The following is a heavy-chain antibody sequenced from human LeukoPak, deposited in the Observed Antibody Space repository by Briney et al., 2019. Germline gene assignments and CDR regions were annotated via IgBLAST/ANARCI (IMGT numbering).Heavy chain of an antibody. CDR1: GFTFSSYG. Sequence: PGGSLRLSCAASGFTFSSYGMDWVRQAPGKGLEWVANIKQDGSEKYYVDSVKGRFTISRDNAKNSLYLQMNSLRAEDTAVYYCARQCSSTSCYRTTGDYYDFWSGYHILGDAFDIWGQGTMVTVSS. CDR2: IKQDGSEK. CDR3: ARQCSSTSCYRTTGDYYDFWSGYHILGDAFDI. D-gene: IGHD3-3*01. J-gene: IGHJ3*02. V-gene: IGHV3-7*01.